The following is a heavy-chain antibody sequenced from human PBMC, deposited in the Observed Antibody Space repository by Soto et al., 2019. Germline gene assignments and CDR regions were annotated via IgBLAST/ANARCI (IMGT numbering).Heavy chain of an antibody. V-gene: IGHV3-74*01. CDR3: LRTSLVVAAATREDY. CDR2: INSDGSST. J-gene: IGHJ4*02. D-gene: IGHD2-15*01. Sequence: VQLVESGGGLVQPGGSLRLSCAASGFTFSSYWMHWVRQAPGKGLVWVSRINSDGSSTSYADSVKGRFTISRDNAKNQLDSQMNRLRAEDTAVYYCLRTSLVVAAATREDYWGQGTLVTVSS. CDR1: GFTFSSYW.